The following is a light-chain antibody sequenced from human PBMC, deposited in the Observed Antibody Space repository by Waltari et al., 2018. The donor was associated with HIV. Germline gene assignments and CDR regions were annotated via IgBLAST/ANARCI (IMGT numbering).Light chain of an antibody. CDR3: MQALQTPYT. Sequence: DIVMTQSPLSLPVTPGEPASISCRSSQSLLHSNGYNYLDWYLQKPGQSPQLLIYLGSNRASGVPDMFSGSGSGTDFTLNISRVEAEDVGVYYCMQALQTPYTFGQGTKLEIK. V-gene: IGKV2-28*01. CDR2: LGS. CDR1: QSLLHSNGYNY. J-gene: IGKJ2*01.